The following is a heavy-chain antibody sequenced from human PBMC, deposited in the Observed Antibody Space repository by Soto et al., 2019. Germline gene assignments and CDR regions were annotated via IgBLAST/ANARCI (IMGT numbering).Heavy chain of an antibody. V-gene: IGHV3-11*05. Sequence: QVQLVESGGGLVKPGGSLRLSCAASGFTFSDYYMTWIRQAPGKGLEYISYISSSTSYTNYAVYVKGRFTISRDNAKNSLYLQMNSLRADDTAVYYCARIGSSSWTYDYWGQGTLVTVSS. CDR2: ISSSTSYT. CDR3: ARIGSSSWTYDY. D-gene: IGHD6-13*01. CDR1: GFTFSDYY. J-gene: IGHJ4*02.